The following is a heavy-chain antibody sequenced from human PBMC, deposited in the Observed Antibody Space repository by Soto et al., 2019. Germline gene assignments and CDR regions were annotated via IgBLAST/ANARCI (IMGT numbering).Heavy chain of an antibody. CDR2: ISASAGGT. D-gene: IGHD5-18*01. J-gene: IGHJ5*02. CDR1: VFTFSSYS. V-gene: IGHV3-23*01. CDR3: AKDVPIGTNYGYGDWLDP. Sequence: GGSLRLSCAACVFTFSSYSMNWVRQAPGKGLEWVSVISASAGGTYYADSVKGRFTISRDNSKKTLYLQMNSLRAEDTAVYYCAKDVPIGTNYGYGDWLDPWGQGTLVTVSS.